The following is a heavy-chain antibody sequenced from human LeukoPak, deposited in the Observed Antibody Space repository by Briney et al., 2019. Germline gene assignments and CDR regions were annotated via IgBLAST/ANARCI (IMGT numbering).Heavy chain of an antibody. J-gene: IGHJ4*02. CDR2: ITAGGGST. CDR3: GKGRLAGNISSWYYD. CDR1: GFTFSSYA. D-gene: IGHD6-13*01. Sequence: GGSLRLSCAASGFTFSSYAMNWVRQAPGKGLDWVSIITAGGGSTYYADSVKGRFTISRDNSKNTLYLQMNSLRAEDTAVYYCGKGRLAGNISSWYYDWGQGTLVTVSS. V-gene: IGHV3-23*01.